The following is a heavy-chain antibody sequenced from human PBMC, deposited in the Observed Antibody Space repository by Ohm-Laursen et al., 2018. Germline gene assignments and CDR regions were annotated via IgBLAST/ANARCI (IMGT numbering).Heavy chain of an antibody. CDR3: AKDRGIAAAGTFDY. CDR2: IGGSGGST. J-gene: IGHJ4*02. CDR1: GFTFSSYA. D-gene: IGHD6-13*01. V-gene: IGHV3-23*01. Sequence: SLRLSCAASGFTFSSYAMSWVRQAPGKGLEWVSGIGGSGGSTDYADSVKGRFTISRDNSKNTLYLQMNSLRAEDTAVYYCAKDRGIAAAGTFDYWGQGTLVTVSS.